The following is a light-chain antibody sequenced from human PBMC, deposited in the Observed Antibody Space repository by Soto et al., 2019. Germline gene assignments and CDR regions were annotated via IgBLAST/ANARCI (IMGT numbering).Light chain of an antibody. Sequence: EIVLTQSPCTLSLSPGERATLSCRASQSVSNNYLAWYQQKPGQAPRLLIYGAFNRATGIPARFSGSGSGTDFTLTISSLEPEDSAIYYCQQRNIWPPVTFGQGTKVDIK. CDR1: QSVSNNY. J-gene: IGKJ1*01. CDR3: QQRNIWPPVT. V-gene: IGKV3-11*01. CDR2: GAF.